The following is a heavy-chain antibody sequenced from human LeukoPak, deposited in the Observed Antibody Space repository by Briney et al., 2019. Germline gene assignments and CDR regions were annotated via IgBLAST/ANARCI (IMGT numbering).Heavy chain of an antibody. D-gene: IGHD3-9*01. CDR2: ISGSGGST. J-gene: IGHJ1*01. CDR1: GFTFSNYA. V-gene: IGHV3-23*01. CDR3: AKDPGRYFDWLFPTDEYFQH. Sequence: PGGSLRLSYAASGFTFSNYAMSWVRQVPGKGLEWVSAISGSGGSTYYADSVKGRFTISRDNSKNTLYLQMNSLRAEDTAVYYCAKDPGRYFDWLFPTDEYFQHWGQGTLVTVSS.